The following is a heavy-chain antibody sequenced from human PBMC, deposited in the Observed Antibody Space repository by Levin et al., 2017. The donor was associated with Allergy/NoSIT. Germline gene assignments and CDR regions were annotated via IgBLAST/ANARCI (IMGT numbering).Heavy chain of an antibody. V-gene: IGHV1-18*01. CDR3: ARFVVTPVSYFYMDV. J-gene: IGHJ6*03. Sequence: GESLKISCKASGYTFKNYGISWVRQAPGQGLEWMGWISTHNGNTNYAQSFQGRVTMTTDTSTSTADMELRSLISDDTAVNYCARFVVTPVSYFYMDVWGKGTTVTVSS. CDR2: ISTHNGNT. CDR1: GYTFKNYG. D-gene: IGHD2-2*01.